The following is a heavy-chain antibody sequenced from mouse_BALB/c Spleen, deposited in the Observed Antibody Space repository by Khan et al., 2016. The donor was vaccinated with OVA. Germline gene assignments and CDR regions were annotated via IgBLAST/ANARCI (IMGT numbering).Heavy chain of an antibody. D-gene: IGHD1-3*01. CDR2: ISTYYGDA. Sequence: QVQLQQSGAELVRPGVSVKISCKGSGYTFTDYAMHWVKQSHAKSLEWIGVISTYYGDADYNQKFTGKATMTVDKSSRTAYMDLASLTSEASAIYYWARGSGNSRFAYWGQGTLVTVSA. CDR1: GYTFTDYA. V-gene: IGHV1S137*01. J-gene: IGHJ3*01. CDR3: ARGSGNSRFAY.